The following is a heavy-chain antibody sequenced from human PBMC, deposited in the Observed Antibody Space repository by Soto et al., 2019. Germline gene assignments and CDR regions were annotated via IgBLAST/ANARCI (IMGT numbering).Heavy chain of an antibody. Sequence: PSETLSLTCTVSGGSVSSQYWSWIRQPAGKGLEWIGRIYNGGIPLIHPSLESRVALSPDTSKNQFSLTLSSVTAADTAIYYCASQDYDKSVYYFDYWGRGTLVTVSS. CDR2: IYNGGIP. CDR1: GGSVSSQY. J-gene: IGHJ4*02. CDR3: ASQDYDKSVYYFDY. D-gene: IGHD3-22*01. V-gene: IGHV4-4*07.